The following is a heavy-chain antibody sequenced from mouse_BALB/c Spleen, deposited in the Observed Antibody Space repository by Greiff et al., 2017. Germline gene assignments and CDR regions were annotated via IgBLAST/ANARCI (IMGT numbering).Heavy chain of an antibody. CDR2: IDPENGNT. D-gene: IGHD2-4*01. CDR3: AHMITTYAMDY. V-gene: IGHV14-1*02. CDR1: GFNIKDYY. J-gene: IGHJ4*01. Sequence: VQLQQSGAELVRPGALVKLSCKASGFNIKDYYMHWVKQRPEQGLEWIGWIDPENGNTIYDPKFQGKASITADTSSNTAYLQLSSLPSEDTAVYYCAHMITTYAMDYWGQGTSVTVSS.